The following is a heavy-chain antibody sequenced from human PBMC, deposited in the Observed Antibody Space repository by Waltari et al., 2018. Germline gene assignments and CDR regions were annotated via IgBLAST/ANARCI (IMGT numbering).Heavy chain of an antibody. D-gene: IGHD3-10*01. Sequence: QVQLQESGPGLVKPSQTLSLTCTVSGGSISSGGYYWSWIRQPPGKGLGWIGYIYYSGSTYYNPSLKSRVTISVDTSKNQFSLKLSSVTAADTAVYYCARGRRGYYGSGSYGGNYYFDYWGQGTLVTVSS. J-gene: IGHJ4*02. CDR2: IYYSGST. V-gene: IGHV4-31*03. CDR3: ARGRRGYYGSGSYGGNYYFDY. CDR1: GGSISSGGYY.